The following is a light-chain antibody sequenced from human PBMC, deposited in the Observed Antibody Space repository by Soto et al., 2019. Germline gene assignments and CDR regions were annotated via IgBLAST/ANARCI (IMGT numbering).Light chain of an antibody. V-gene: IGKV3-15*01. CDR1: QSVRTN. Sequence: EVVITHSPATLSLSPGERAPLSCRASQSVRTNVACDQQQPGQAPSLLIYEASTRATGISARFSGSGSGTEFTLTISSLQYEEVALYHCRHYNAWPPIAFGQGTRLEI. CDR2: EAS. CDR3: RHYNAWPPIA. J-gene: IGKJ5*01.